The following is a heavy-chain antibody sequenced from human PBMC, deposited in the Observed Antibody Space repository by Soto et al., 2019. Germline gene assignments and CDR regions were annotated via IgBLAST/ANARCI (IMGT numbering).Heavy chain of an antibody. CDR3: ARPREYGDFDAFDI. V-gene: IGHV5-51*01. D-gene: IGHD4-17*01. J-gene: IGHJ3*02. CDR1: GYIFTTYW. Sequence: PGESLKISCQVSGYIFTTYWLAWVRQTPGKGLEWMGIIYPFDSDTRYGPSFQGQVTISVDKSVNTAYLQWSALRASDTGMYYCARPREYGDFDAFDIWGQGTMVTVSS. CDR2: IYPFDSDT.